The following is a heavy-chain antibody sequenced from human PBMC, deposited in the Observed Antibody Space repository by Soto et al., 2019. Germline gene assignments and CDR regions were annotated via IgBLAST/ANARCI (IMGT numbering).Heavy chain of an antibody. CDR1: GGSISSYY. V-gene: IGHV4-59*01. Sequence: PSETLSLTCTVSGGSISSYYWSWIRQPPGKGLEWIGYIYYSGSTNYNPSLRSRVTISVDTSKNQFSLKLSSVTAADTAVYYCAGRSNGTLYDFWSGYWHYYGMDVWGQGTTVTVS. CDR2: IYYSGST. CDR3: AGRSNGTLYDFWSGYWHYYGMDV. J-gene: IGHJ6*02. D-gene: IGHD3-3*01.